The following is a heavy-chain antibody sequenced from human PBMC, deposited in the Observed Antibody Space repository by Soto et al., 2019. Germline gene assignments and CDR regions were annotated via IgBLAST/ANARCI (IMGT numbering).Heavy chain of an antibody. CDR3: AKGAITMIVVVMGWYFDV. CDR1: GFTFSSYA. V-gene: IGHV3-23*01. D-gene: IGHD3-22*01. Sequence: EVQLLESGGGLVQPGGSLRLSCAASGFTFSSYAMSWVRQAPGKGLEWVSAISGSGGSTYYADSVKGRFTISRDNSKNTLYLQMNSLRAEVTAVYYCAKGAITMIVVVMGWYFDVWGRGTLVTVSS. CDR2: ISGSGGST. J-gene: IGHJ2*01.